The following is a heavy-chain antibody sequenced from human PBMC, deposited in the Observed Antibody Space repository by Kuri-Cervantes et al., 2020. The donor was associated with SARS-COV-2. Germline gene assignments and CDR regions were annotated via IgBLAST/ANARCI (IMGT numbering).Heavy chain of an antibody. CDR2: IYTSGST. D-gene: IGHD3-3*01. CDR1: RGSISSSSYY. CDR3: ARVKGDDFWSGRQSDAFDI. Sequence: SETLSLTCTVSRGSISSSSYYWGWIRQPPGKGLEWIGYIYTSGSTNYNPSLKSRVTMSVDTSKNQFSLKLSSVTAADTAVYYCARVKGDDFWSGRQSDAFDIWGQGTMVTVSS. V-gene: IGHV4-61*05. J-gene: IGHJ3*02.